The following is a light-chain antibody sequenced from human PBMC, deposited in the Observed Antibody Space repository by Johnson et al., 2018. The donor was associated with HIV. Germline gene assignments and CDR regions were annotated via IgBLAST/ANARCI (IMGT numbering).Light chain of an antibody. CDR1: SSNIGRNY. J-gene: IGLJ1*01. CDR3: GTWDSSLSAGV. Sequence: QSVLTQPPSVSAAPGQKVTISCSGSSSNIGRNYVSWYQQLPGTAPKLLIFDNSKRPSGIPDRFSGSKSGTSATLGITGLQTGDEADYYCGTWDSSLSAGVFGTGTKVTVL. V-gene: IGLV1-51*01. CDR2: DNS.